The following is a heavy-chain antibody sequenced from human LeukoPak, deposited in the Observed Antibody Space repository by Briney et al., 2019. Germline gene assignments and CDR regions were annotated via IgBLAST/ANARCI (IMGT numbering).Heavy chain of an antibody. J-gene: IGHJ4*02. CDR3: TTMITFGGVIAVNDY. Sequence: GGSLRLSCAASGFTFSGSAMHWVRQASGKGLEWVGRIRSKANSYATAYAASVKGRFTISRDDSKNTAYLQMNSLKAEDTAVYYCTTMITFGGVIAVNDYWGQGTLVTVSS. CDR2: IRSKANSYAT. V-gene: IGHV3-73*01. D-gene: IGHD3-16*02. CDR1: GFTFSGSA.